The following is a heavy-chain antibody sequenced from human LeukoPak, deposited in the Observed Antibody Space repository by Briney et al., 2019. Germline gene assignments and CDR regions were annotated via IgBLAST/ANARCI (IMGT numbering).Heavy chain of an antibody. CDR3: ARAGVSSGWYHYYYYMDV. Sequence: SETLSLTCAVYGGSFSGYYWSWIRQPPGKGLEWIGYIYYSGSTNYNPSPKSRVTISVDTSKNQFSLKLSSVTAADTAVYYCARAGVSSGWYHYYYYMDVWGKGTTVTVSS. CDR1: GGSFSGYY. D-gene: IGHD6-19*01. V-gene: IGHV4-59*01. CDR2: IYYSGST. J-gene: IGHJ6*03.